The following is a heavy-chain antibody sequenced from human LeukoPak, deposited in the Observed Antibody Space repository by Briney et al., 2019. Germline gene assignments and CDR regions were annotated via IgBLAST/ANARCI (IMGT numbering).Heavy chain of an antibody. CDR2: INPNSGGT. Sequence: ASVQVSCQASGYTLTGYYMHWVRQATGQGLEWMGWINPNSGGTNYAQTFQGRVTMTRDTSISTAYMELSRLRSDDTAVYYCARDWTTGRVVTQLDYWGQGTLVTVSS. CDR1: GYTLTGYY. J-gene: IGHJ4*02. V-gene: IGHV1-2*02. D-gene: IGHD4-17*01. CDR3: ARDWTTGRVVTQLDY.